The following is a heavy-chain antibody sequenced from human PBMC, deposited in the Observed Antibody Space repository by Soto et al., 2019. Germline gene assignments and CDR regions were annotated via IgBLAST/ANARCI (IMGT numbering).Heavy chain of an antibody. D-gene: IGHD3-22*01. V-gene: IGHV3-21*01. CDR2: ISSSRSYI. CDR3: AGRSYDSGGYVFDY. J-gene: IGHJ4*02. Sequence: EVQLVESGGGLVKPGGSLRLSCAASGFTFSSYSMNWVRQAPGKGLEWVSSISSSRSYIYYADSVKGRFTISRDNAKNSLYLQMNSLRAEDTAVYYCAGRSYDSGGYVFDYWGQGTLVTVSS. CDR1: GFTFSSYS.